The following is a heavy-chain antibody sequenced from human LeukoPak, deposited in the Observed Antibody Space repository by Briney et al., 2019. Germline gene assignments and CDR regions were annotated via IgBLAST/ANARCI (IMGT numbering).Heavy chain of an antibody. D-gene: IGHD3-10*01. CDR2: FDPEDGET. CDR3: ATGFFGYYGPDY. Sequence: GASVKVSCKVSGYTLTELSMHWVRQAPGKGLEWMGGFDPEDGETIYAQKFQGRVTMTEDTSTDTAYMELSSLRSEDTAVYYCATGFFGYYGPDYWGQGTLVTVSS. V-gene: IGHV1-24*01. J-gene: IGHJ4*02. CDR1: GYTLTELS.